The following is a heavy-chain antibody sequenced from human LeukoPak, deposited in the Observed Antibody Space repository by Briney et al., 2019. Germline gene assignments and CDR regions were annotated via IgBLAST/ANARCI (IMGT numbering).Heavy chain of an antibody. CDR3: ARDFSWGPDC. CDR2: INGNSGDT. D-gene: IGHD7-27*01. Sequence: ASVKVSCKASGFNLTGHFMHWLRQAPGQGLEWMGWINGNSGDTNYAQKFQDRVLITRDTSINTVYMELSRLRTDDTATYYCARDFSWGPDCWGQGTLVTVSS. V-gene: IGHV1-2*02. J-gene: IGHJ4*02. CDR1: GFNLTGHF.